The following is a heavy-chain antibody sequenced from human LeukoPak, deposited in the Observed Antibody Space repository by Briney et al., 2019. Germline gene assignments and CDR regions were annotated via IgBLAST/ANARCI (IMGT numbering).Heavy chain of an antibody. D-gene: IGHD3-9*01. CDR1: GFTFSSYA. CDR3: SKWGDYDVLTGYYDSDF. Sequence: GRSLRLSCAASGFTFSSYAMHWVRQAPGKGLEWVAVISYDGSNKYYADSVKGRFTISRDNSKNTLFLQMNSLRVEDTALYYCSKWGDYDVLTGYYDSDFWGQGTLVTVSS. V-gene: IGHV3-30-3*02. J-gene: IGHJ4*02. CDR2: ISYDGSNK.